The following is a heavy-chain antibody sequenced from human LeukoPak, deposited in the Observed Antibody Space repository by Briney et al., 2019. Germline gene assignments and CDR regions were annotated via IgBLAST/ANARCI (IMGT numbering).Heavy chain of an antibody. V-gene: IGHV3-11*04. Sequence: GGSLRLSCAASGFTFSDYYMSWIRQAPGMGLEWVSYISSSGSTIYYADSVKGRFTISRDNAKNSLYLQMNSLRAEDTAVYYCARRRRYGSGSYYAFDIWGQGTMVTVSS. J-gene: IGHJ3*02. D-gene: IGHD3-10*01. CDR2: ISSSGSTI. CDR3: ARRRRYGSGSYYAFDI. CDR1: GFTFSDYY.